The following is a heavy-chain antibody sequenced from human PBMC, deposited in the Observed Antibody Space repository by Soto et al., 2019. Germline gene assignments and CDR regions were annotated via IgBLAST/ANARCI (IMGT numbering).Heavy chain of an antibody. V-gene: IGHV1-3*01. J-gene: IGHJ3*02. D-gene: IGHD4-17*01. CDR1: GYTFTSYA. CDR2: INAGNGNT. CDR3: SRDTSGLSVTTSYAFDI. Sequence: GASVKVSCKASGYTFTSYAMHWVRQAPGQRPEWMGWINAGNGNTKYSQKFQGRVTITRDTSASTAYMELSSLRSEDTVVYFCSRDTSGLSVTTSYAFDIWGQGTMVTVSS.